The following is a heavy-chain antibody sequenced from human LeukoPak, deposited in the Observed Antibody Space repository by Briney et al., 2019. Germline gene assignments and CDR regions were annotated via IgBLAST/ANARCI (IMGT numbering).Heavy chain of an antibody. V-gene: IGHV4-4*07. CDR2: VYTSGST. Sequence: SETLSLTCTVSGGSISSYYWSWIRQPAGKRLEWIGRVYTSGSTNYNPSLKSRVTMSVDTSKNQFSLKLSSVTAANTAVYYCARIGGTYYEYYFDYWGQGTLVTVSS. CDR1: GGSISSYY. J-gene: IGHJ4*02. CDR3: ARIGGTYYEYYFDY. D-gene: IGHD1-26*01.